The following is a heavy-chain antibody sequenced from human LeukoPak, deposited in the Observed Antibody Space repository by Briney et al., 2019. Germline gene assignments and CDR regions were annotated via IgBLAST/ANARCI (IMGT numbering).Heavy chain of an antibody. D-gene: IGHD2-2*01. V-gene: IGHV4-4*07. Sequence: SETLSLTCTVSGGSISGYFWSWIRQPAGKGLEWIGRIYTSGSTNYNPSLKSRVTISVDTSKNQFSLKLSSVTAADTAVYYCARHMGYCSSTSCSRNYYGMDVWGQGTTVTVSS. CDR3: ARHMGYCSSTSCSRNYYGMDV. CDR1: GGSISGYF. J-gene: IGHJ6*02. CDR2: IYTSGST.